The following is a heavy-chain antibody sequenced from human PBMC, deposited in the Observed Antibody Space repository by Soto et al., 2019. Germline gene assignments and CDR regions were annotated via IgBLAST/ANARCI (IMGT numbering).Heavy chain of an antibody. Sequence: QVQLQQWGAGLLKPSETLSLTCAVYGGSFSGYYWSWIRQPPGKGLEWIGEINHSGSTNYNPSLKSRVTIPVDTSKNQFSLKLSAVTAADPAVYYCARGIGIVVVVAATPYDYWGQGTLVTVSS. V-gene: IGHV4-34*01. CDR3: ARGIGIVVVVAATPYDY. J-gene: IGHJ4*02. D-gene: IGHD2-15*01. CDR2: INHSGST. CDR1: GGSFSGYY.